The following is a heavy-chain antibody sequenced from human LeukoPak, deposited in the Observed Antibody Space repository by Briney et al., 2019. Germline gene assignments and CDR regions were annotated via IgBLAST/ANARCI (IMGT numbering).Heavy chain of an antibody. D-gene: IGHD3-3*01. J-gene: IGHJ4*02. CDR3: ARSWGYDFWSGNLLDY. CDR2: IYTSGST. V-gene: IGHV4-4*07. Sequence: TASQPLSPACTVSCGSISSDYWSWIRQPAGKGLEWIGRIYTSGSTNYNPSLKSRVTMSVDTSKNQFSLKLSSVTAADTAVYHCARSWGYDFWSGNLLDYWGQGILVTVSS. CDR1: CGSISSDY.